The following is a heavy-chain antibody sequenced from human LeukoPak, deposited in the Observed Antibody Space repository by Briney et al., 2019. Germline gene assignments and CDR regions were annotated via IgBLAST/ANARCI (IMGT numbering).Heavy chain of an antibody. Sequence: SETLSLTCAVYGASFRNYYWSWIRQTPGKGLEWIGEIDHSGSTNYNPSLGSRVTISLDTSKNQFSLKLTSVTAADTAVYYCARSGTYQYSSTSDYWGQGTLVSVSS. CDR1: GASFRNYY. CDR2: IDHSGST. J-gene: IGHJ4*02. V-gene: IGHV4-34*01. D-gene: IGHD2-2*01. CDR3: ARSGTYQYSSTSDY.